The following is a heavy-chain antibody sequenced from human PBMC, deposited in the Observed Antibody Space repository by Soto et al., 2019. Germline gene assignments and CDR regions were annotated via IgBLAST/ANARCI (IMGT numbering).Heavy chain of an antibody. CDR1: GFTFSSYS. CDR3: ARECGGSCYYRHAFDI. Sequence: GGSLRLSCAASGFTFSSYSMNWVRQAPGKGLEWVSYISSSSSTIYYADSVKGRFTISRDNAKNSLYLQMNSLRAEDTAVYYCARECGGSCYYRHAFDIWGQGTMVTVSS. CDR2: ISSSSSTI. D-gene: IGHD2-15*01. V-gene: IGHV3-48*01. J-gene: IGHJ3*02.